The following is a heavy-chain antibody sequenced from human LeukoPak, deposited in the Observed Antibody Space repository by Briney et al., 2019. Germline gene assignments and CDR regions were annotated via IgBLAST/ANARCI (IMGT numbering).Heavy chain of an antibody. J-gene: IGHJ5*02. D-gene: IGHD3-3*01. CDR1: GHTFTNYG. V-gene: IGHV1-18*01. CDR2: ISIYNGNT. CDR3: ARITYDFWSGYYMPDDP. Sequence: ASVKVSCKASGHTFTNYGISWVRQAPGQGLEWMGWISIYNGNTDYAQKLRGRVTMTTDTSTSTAYMELRSLRSDDTAVYYCARITYDFWSGYYMPDDPWGQGTLVTVSS.